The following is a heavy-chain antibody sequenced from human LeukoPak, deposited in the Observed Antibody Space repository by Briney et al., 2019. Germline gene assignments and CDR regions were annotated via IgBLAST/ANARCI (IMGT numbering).Heavy chain of an antibody. D-gene: IGHD3-9*01. CDR1: GGSFSDYY. CDR3: ARGLVFTRSYFDY. Sequence: SETLSLTCAVYGGSFSDYYYTWIRQPPGKGLEWIGEINQSGSTNHNPSLKSRVTISVDTSKNQFSLKLSSVTAADTAVYYCARGLVFTRSYFDYWGQGTLVTVSS. J-gene: IGHJ4*02. CDR2: INQSGST. V-gene: IGHV4-34*01.